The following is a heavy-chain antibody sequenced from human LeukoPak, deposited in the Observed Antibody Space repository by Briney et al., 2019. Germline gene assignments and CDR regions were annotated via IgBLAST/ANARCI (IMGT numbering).Heavy chain of an antibody. J-gene: IGHJ4*02. CDR2: IHGSGSST. D-gene: IGHD4-17*01. V-gene: IGHV3-23*01. Sequence: GGSLRPSCAASGFTFNNFPMSWVRQAPGKGLEWVSSIHGSGSSTYYADSVKGRFTVSRDNSKNTVSLQMNSLRAEDTAVYYCAKGAATTVTSFGYWGQGTLVTVSS. CDR3: AKGAATTVTSFGY. CDR1: GFTFNNFP.